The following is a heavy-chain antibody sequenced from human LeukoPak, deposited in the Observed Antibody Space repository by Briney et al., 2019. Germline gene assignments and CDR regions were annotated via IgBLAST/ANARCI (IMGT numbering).Heavy chain of an antibody. CDR2: ISYDGSKK. Sequence: GGSLRLSCAASGFTFSSYGMHWVRQAPGKGLEWVAVISYDGSKKYYADSVKGRLTISRDNSKNTLYLQMNSLRAEDTAVYYCAKALICRGGSCYSYYYYGVDVWGQGTTVTVSS. CDR1: GFTFSSYG. CDR3: AKALICRGGSCYSYYYYGVDV. J-gene: IGHJ6*02. D-gene: IGHD2-15*01. V-gene: IGHV3-30*18.